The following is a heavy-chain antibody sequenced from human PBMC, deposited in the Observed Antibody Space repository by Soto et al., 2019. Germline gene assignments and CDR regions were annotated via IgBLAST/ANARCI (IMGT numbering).Heavy chain of an antibody. J-gene: IGHJ4*02. CDR1: GGSVNSGKYY. V-gene: IGHV4-30-4*01. CDR3: ARVDSSRWYWVLDN. D-gene: IGHD6-13*01. CDR2: IYYNRNT. Sequence: SETLSLTCTVSGGSVNSGKYYWSWIRQTPGKGLEWIGNIYYNRNTYYNPSLKSRVTISVDTSKNQFSLKLTSVSAADTAVYYRARVDSSRWYWVLDNWGRGTLVTVSS.